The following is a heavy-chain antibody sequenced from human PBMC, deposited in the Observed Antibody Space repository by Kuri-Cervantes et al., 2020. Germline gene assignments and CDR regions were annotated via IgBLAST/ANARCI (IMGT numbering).Heavy chain of an antibody. J-gene: IGHJ5*02. CDR3: ARECRTWFGEFRHTITTQLKKPPNNWFDP. CDR2: MNPNSGNT. D-gene: IGHD3-10*01. V-gene: IGHV1-8*01. Sequence: ASVKVSCKASGYTFTSYDINWVRQATGQGLEWMGWMNPNSGNTGYAQKFQGRVTMTTDTSTSTAYMELRSLRSEDTAVYYCARECRTWFGEFRHTITTQLKKPPNNWFDPWGQGTLVTVSS. CDR1: GYTFTSYD.